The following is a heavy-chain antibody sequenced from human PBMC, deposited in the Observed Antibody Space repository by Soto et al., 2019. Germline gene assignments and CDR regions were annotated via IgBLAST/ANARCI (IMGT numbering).Heavy chain of an antibody. CDR3: AMGGSGSSPDFRY. Sequence: QLQLQESGSGLVKPSQTLSLTCAVSGGSISSGGYSWSWIRQPPGKGLEWIGYIYHSGSTYYNPSLKSRVTISVDRSKNQFSLKLSSVTAADTAVYYCAMGGSGSSPDFRYWGQGTLVTVSS. CDR1: GGSISSGGYS. D-gene: IGHD3-10*01. CDR2: IYHSGST. V-gene: IGHV4-30-2*01. J-gene: IGHJ4*02.